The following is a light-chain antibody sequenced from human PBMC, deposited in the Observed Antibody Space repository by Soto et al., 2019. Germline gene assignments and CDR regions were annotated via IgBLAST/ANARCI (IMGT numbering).Light chain of an antibody. CDR3: SSYISSNTLERV. J-gene: IGLJ2*01. Sequence: QSALTQPASVSGSPGQSITISCTATSSDIGGYNYVSWYQQHPGKAPKLMIYDVSNRPSGVSNRFSGSKSGNTASLTISGLQAEDEADYYCSSYISSNTLERVFGGGTKVTVL. CDR1: SSDIGGYNY. CDR2: DVS. V-gene: IGLV2-14*01.